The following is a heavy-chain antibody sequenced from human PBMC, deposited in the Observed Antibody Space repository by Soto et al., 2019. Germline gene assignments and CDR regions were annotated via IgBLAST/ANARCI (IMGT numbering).Heavy chain of an antibody. CDR2: SNPSGGRT. J-gene: IGHJ4*01. CDR1: WYPFTNHY. D-gene: IGHD3-22*01. CDR3: ARHLPDYCDSSGFYYGVQV. Sequence: ASVKVFCKASWYPFTNHYKHRVRQAPGQRLEWIGISNPSGGRTSYAKKLQGIVMMTENTSTSTDYMELSMLRSEDTVVYYCARHLPDYCDSSGFYYGVQVWGQGTQVTVSS. V-gene: IGHV1-46*04.